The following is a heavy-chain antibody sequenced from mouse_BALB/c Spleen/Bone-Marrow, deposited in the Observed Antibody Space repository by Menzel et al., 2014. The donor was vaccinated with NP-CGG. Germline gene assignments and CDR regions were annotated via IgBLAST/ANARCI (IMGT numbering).Heavy chain of an antibody. V-gene: IGHV1-5*01. CDR2: IYPGNSDT. CDR1: GYTFSNYW. D-gene: IGHD3-1*01. CDR3: TTLARTNFDY. J-gene: IGHJ2*01. Sequence: VQLQQPGTVLARPGAAVKMSCKASGYTFSNYWMHWVKQRPGRGLEWIGTIYPGNSDTTYNQKFKGKAKLTAVTSTSTAYMDLSSLTNEDSAVYYCTTLARTNFDYWGQGTTLTVSS.